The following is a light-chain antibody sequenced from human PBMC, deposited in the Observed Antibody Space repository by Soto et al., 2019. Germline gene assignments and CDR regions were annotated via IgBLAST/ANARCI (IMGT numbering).Light chain of an antibody. CDR1: QDISNY. V-gene: IGKV1-27*01. CDR3: QKYNSAPYT. J-gene: IGKJ2*01. CDR2: SAS. Sequence: DIQMTQSPSSLSASVGDRVTITCRASQDISNYLAWYQQKPGKVPKLLIYSASILQSGVPSRFSGSRSGTDFTLTISSLQPEDIATYYCQKYNSAPYTFGQGTKLDFK.